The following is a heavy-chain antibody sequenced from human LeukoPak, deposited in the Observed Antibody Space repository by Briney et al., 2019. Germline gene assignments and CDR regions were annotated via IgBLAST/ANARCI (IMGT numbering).Heavy chain of an antibody. Sequence: VSAISGSGGSTYYADSVKGRFTISRDNSKNTLYLQMNSLRAEDTAVYYCAKVSYGDYFYWGQGTLVTVSS. J-gene: IGHJ4*02. V-gene: IGHV3-23*01. CDR3: AKVSYGDYFY. CDR2: ISGSGGST. D-gene: IGHD4-17*01.